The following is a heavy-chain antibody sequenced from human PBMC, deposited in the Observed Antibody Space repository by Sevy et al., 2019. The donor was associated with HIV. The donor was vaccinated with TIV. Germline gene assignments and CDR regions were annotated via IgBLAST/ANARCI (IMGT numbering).Heavy chain of an antibody. J-gene: IGHJ2*01. D-gene: IGHD3-10*01. CDR3: AGVSFYASGCFSCWYFDF. CDR2: INPSENS. Sequence: SETLSLTCTVSGGSITSDCFSWTWVRQPDGKKLVCFGNINPSENSMYDPSLRSRVAREVDTSLKQFTLNLNSVTAADTSVCFGAGVSFYASGCFSCWYFDFWGRGTLVTVSS. CDR1: GGSITSDC. V-gene: IGHV4-61*09.